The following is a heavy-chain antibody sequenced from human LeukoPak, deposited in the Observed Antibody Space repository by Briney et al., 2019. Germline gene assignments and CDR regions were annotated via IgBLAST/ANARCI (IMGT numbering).Heavy chain of an antibody. V-gene: IGHV3-23*01. J-gene: IGHJ4*02. CDR2: ISGSGGST. CDR3: ARDPGASIAAGRGYDY. D-gene: IGHD6-13*01. CDR1: GFTFSSYA. Sequence: PGGSLRLSCAASGFTFSSYAMSWVRQAPGKGLEWVSAISGSGGSTYYADSVKGRFTISRDNSKNTLYLQMNSLRAEDTAVYYCARDPGASIAAGRGYDYWGQGTLVTVSS.